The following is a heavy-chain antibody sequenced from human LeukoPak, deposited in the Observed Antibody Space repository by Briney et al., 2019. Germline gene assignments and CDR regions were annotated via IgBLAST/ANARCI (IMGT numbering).Heavy chain of an antibody. J-gene: IGHJ4*02. V-gene: IGHV3-15*05. CDR3: STDRD. Sequence: GGSLRFSCAASGLTFANARMNWVRQAPGKGLEWVGRIKGKPDGGTADYAASVMARFIISRDDSKNTVYLQMNSLREEDSGLYFCSTDRDWGQGTLVAVSS. CDR2: IKGKPDGGTA. D-gene: IGHD5-24*01. CDR1: GLTFANAR.